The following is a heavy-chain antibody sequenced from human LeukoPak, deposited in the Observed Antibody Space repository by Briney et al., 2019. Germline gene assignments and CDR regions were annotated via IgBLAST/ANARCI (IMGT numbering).Heavy chain of an antibody. J-gene: IGHJ6*02. CDR1: GFTFSSYG. V-gene: IGHV3-30*18. CDR3: ANDVLPRGHYYGSGSPRGMDV. CDR2: ISYDGSNK. D-gene: IGHD3-10*01. Sequence: HSGGSLRLSCAASGFTFSSYGMHWVRQAPGKGLEWVAVISYDGSNKYYADSVKGRFTISRDNSKNTLYLQMNSLRAEDTAVYYCANDVLPRGHYYGSGSPRGMDVWGQGTTVTVSS.